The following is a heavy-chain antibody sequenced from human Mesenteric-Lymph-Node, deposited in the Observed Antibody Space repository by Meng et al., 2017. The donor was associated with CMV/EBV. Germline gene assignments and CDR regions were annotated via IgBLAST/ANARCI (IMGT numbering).Heavy chain of an antibody. CDR1: GYTFIDYY. Sequence: QVQLVQSGAEVKKPGASLRLSCKASGYTFIDYYISWGRQAPGRGLEWMGRINPKTGGRSYAQNFQGRVTMTRDTSINTAYMEVNRLNADDTAMYYCARDRDTDWYSPFDYWGPGTLVTVSS. CDR2: INPKTGGR. V-gene: IGHV1-2*06. J-gene: IGHJ4*02. CDR3: ARDRDTDWYSPFDY. D-gene: IGHD3-9*01.